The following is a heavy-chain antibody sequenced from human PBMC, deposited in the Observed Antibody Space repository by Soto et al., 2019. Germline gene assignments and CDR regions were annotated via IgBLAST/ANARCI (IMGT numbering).Heavy chain of an antibody. D-gene: IGHD4-4*01. CDR3: ARAVTTSDYYYYYMDV. V-gene: IGHV1-69*02. CDR1: GGTFSSYT. J-gene: IGHJ6*03. Sequence: VQLVQSGAEVKKPGSSVKVSCKASGGTFSSYTISWVRQAPGQGLEWMGRIIPILGIANYAQKFQGRVTITADKSTSTAYMELSSLRSEDTAVYYCARAVTTSDYYYYYMDVWGKGTTVTVSS. CDR2: IIPILGIA.